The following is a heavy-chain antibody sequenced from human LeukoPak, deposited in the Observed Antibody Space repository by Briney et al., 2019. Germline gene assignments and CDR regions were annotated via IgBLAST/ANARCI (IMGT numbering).Heavy chain of an antibody. V-gene: IGHV4-4*02. Sequence: PSGTLSLTCAVSGGSISSSNWWSWVRQPPGKGLEWIGEIYHSGSTNYNPSLKSRVTISVDKSKNQFSLKLSSVTAADTAVYYCARGPYSSSSYYFDYWGQGTLVTVSS. CDR1: GGSISSSNW. D-gene: IGHD6-6*01. J-gene: IGHJ4*02. CDR2: IYHSGST. CDR3: ARGPYSSSSYYFDY.